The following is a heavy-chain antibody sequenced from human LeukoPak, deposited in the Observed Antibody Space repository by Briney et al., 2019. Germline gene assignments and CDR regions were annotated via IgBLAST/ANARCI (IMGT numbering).Heavy chain of an antibody. CDR1: GYSFISYW. Sequence: GESLKISCKGTGYSFISYWIGWVSQMTGKRLERMGLIHPGDSDTRYSPSFQGQVTISADKSISTAYLQWSSLKAPATAMYYCARLPAVAGNYYFDYWGQGTLVTVSS. D-gene: IGHD6-19*01. V-gene: IGHV5-51*01. CDR3: ARLPAVAGNYYFDY. J-gene: IGHJ4*02. CDR2: IHPGDSDT.